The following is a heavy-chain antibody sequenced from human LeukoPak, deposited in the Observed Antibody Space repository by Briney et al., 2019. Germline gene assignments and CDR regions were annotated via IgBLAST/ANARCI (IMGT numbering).Heavy chain of an antibody. CDR3: AGQRVIDY. CDR1: GFTFSSSS. J-gene: IGHJ4*02. CDR2: ISISTSTI. Sequence: GGSLRLSCAASGFTFSSSSMHWVRQAPGKGLEWVSYISISTSTIYYADSVRGRFTISRDNAKNSLYLQMNSLRDDDTAVYYCAGQRVIDYWGQGTLVTLS. D-gene: IGHD4-23*01. V-gene: IGHV3-48*02.